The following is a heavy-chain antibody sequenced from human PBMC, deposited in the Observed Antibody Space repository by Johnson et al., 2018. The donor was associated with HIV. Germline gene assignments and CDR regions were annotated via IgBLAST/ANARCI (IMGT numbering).Heavy chain of an antibody. CDR1: GFTFSSYW. Sequence: QVQLVESGGGLVQPGGSLRLSCAASGFTFSSYWMHWVRQAPGKGLEWVAVISYDGSNKYYADSVKGRFTISRDNSKNTLYLQMNSLRAEDTAVYYCAREGGGYDGKGAFDIWGQGTMVTVSS. V-gene: IGHV3-30*03. CDR2: ISYDGSNK. D-gene: IGHD5-12*01. J-gene: IGHJ3*02. CDR3: AREGGGYDGKGAFDI.